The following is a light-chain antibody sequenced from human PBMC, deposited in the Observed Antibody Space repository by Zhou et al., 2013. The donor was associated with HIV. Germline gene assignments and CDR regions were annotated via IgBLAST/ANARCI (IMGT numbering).Light chain of an antibody. CDR3: QQSYSTPPT. Sequence: DIQMTQSPSSLSASVGARVTITCRASQSISTYVNWYEQKPGKAPKLLIYAASNLQSGVPSRFSGSGSGTEFSLSISSLQPEDSATYYCQQSYSTPPTFGQGTRLEI. V-gene: IGKV1-39*01. CDR2: AAS. J-gene: IGKJ5*01. CDR1: QSISTY.